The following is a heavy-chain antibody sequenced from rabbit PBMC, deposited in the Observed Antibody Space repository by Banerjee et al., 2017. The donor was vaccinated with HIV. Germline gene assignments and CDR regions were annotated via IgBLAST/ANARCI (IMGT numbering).Heavy chain of an antibody. Sequence: QEQLEESGGDLVKPGASLTLTCTASGFSFSSSYYMCWVRQAPGKGLEWVACIDAGSSGSTYYASWAKGRFTISKTSSTTVTLQLNSLTAADTATYFCVRPLATTFNLWGPGTLVTVS. CDR3: VRPLATTFNL. J-gene: IGHJ4*01. CDR2: IDAGSSGST. D-gene: IGHD2-1*01. CDR1: GFSFSSSYY. V-gene: IGHV1S45*01.